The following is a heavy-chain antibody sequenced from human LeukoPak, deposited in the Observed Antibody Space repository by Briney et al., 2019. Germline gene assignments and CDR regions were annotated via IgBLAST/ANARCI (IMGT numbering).Heavy chain of an antibody. Sequence: GASVKVSCKASGYTFTSYYMHWVRQAPGQGLEWMGRIIPILGIANYAQKFQGRVTITADKSTSTAYMELSSLRSEDTAVYYCARGVSRPRIWGQGTLVTVSS. V-gene: IGHV1-69*04. J-gene: IGHJ4*02. CDR3: ARGVSRPRI. CDR1: GYTFTSYY. CDR2: IIPILGIA. D-gene: IGHD6-13*01.